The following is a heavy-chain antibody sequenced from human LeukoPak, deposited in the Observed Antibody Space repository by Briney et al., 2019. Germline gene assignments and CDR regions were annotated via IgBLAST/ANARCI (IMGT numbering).Heavy chain of an antibody. CDR3: ARPPAYRGGDCYLYDAFDI. D-gene: IGHD2-21*01. CDR2: IYHRGST. J-gene: IGHJ3*02. CDR1: GYSLSSGYY. Sequence: SETLSLTCAVSGYSLSSGYYWGWIRQPPGKGLEWIGSIYHRGSTYYNPSLKSRVTISVDTSKNQFSLKLSSVTAADTAVYYCARPPAYRGGDCYLYDAFDIWGQGTMVTVSS. V-gene: IGHV4-38-2*01.